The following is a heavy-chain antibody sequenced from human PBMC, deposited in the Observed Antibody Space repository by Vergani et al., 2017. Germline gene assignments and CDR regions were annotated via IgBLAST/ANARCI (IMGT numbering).Heavy chain of an antibody. D-gene: IGHD2-15*01. V-gene: IGHV4-39*07. J-gene: IGHJ3*02. CDR2: IYYSGST. CDR1: GGSISSSSYY. CDR3: ARGSRYCSGGSCYFDAFDI. Sequence: QLQLQESGPGLVKPSETLSLTCTVSGGSISSSSYYWGWIRQPPGKGLEWIGSIYYSGSTYYNPSLKSRVTISVDRSKNQFSLKLSSVTAADTAVYYCARGSRYCSGGSCYFDAFDIWGQGTMVTVSS.